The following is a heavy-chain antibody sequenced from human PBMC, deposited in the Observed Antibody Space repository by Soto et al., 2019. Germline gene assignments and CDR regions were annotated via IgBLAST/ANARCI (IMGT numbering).Heavy chain of an antibody. D-gene: IGHD5-12*01. CDR3: ARAFQGSGYDLNY. CDR1: GYTFTNYY. Sequence: QVQLVQSGAEVKKPGASVKVSCKASGYTFTNYYIHWVRQAPGQGLEWMGIINPSGGSTSYSQKFQGRVPMTRDTSTSTFYMDLSSLRSEDTAVYYCARAFQGSGYDLNYWGQGTLVTVSS. CDR2: INPSGGST. J-gene: IGHJ4*02. V-gene: IGHV1-46*03.